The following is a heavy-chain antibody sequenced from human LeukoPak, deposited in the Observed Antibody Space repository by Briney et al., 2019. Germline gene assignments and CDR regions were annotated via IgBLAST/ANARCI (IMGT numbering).Heavy chain of an antibody. Sequence: PSETLSLTCAVYGGSFSGYYWSWIRQPPGKGLEWIGEINHSGSTNYNPSLKSRVTISVDTSKNQFSLKLSSVTAADRAVYYCARRNYWGQGTLVTASS. CDR3: ARRNY. CDR1: GGSFSGYY. CDR2: INHSGST. J-gene: IGHJ4*02. V-gene: IGHV4-34*01.